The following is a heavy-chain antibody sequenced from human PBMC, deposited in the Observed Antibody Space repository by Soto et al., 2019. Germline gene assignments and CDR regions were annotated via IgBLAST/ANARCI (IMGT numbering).Heavy chain of an antibody. V-gene: IGHV1-8*01. CDR1: GYTFTSYD. CDR3: ARGFVAAAEYGMDV. CDR2: MNPNSRNT. D-gene: IGHD6-13*01. Sequence: ASVKVSCKASGYTFTSYDINWVRQATGQGLEWMGWMNPNSRNTGYAQKFQGRVTMTRNTSISTAYMELSSLRSEDTAVYYCARGFVAAAEYGMDVWGQGTTVTV. J-gene: IGHJ6*02.